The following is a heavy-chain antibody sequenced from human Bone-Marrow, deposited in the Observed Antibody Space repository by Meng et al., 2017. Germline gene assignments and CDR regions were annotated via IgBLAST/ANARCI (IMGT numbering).Heavy chain of an antibody. CDR1: GYTFTSYY. Sequence: ASVKVSCKASGYTFTSYYMHWVRQAPGQGLEWMGIINPSGGSTSYAQKFQGRVTMTRDTSTSTVYMELSSLRSEDTAVYYCARDIYEYSSSNWFDPWGQGNLVNGAS. V-gene: IGHV1-46*01. J-gene: IGHJ5*02. D-gene: IGHD6-6*01. CDR2: INPSGGST. CDR3: ARDIYEYSSSNWFDP.